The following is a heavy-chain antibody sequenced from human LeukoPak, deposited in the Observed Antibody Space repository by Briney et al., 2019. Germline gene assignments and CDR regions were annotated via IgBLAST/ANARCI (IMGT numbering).Heavy chain of an antibody. J-gene: IGHJ6*02. D-gene: IGHD5-12*01. Sequence: PGGSLRLSCAASGFTFSDYYMSWIRQAPGKGLEWVSYISRSGSTIYYADSVKGRFTISRDNAKNSLYLQMNSLRAEDTAVYYCARDQVRVGDIVPLYYFYGMDVWGQGTTVTVSS. CDR2: ISRSGSTI. V-gene: IGHV3-11*01. CDR3: ARDQVRVGDIVPLYYFYGMDV. CDR1: GFTFSDYY.